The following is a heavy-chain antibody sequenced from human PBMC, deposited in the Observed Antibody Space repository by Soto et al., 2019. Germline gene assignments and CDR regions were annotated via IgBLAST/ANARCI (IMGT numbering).Heavy chain of an antibody. D-gene: IGHD6-6*01. V-gene: IGHV3-30-3*01. J-gene: IGHJ6*02. CDR3: ARDRSIAARGYYYYYGMDV. Sequence: VQLVESGGGVVQPGRSLRLSCAASGFTFSSYAMHWVRQAPGKGLEWVAVISYDGSNKYYADSVKGRFTISRDNSKNTLYLQMNSLRAEDTAVYYCARDRSIAARGYYYYYGMDVWGQGTTVTVSS. CDR2: ISYDGSNK. CDR1: GFTFSSYA.